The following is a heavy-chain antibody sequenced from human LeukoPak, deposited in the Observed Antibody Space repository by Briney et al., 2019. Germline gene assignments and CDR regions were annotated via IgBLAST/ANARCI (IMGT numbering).Heavy chain of an antibody. D-gene: IGHD3-10*01. CDR1: GFTFSSYA. V-gene: IGHV3-64*01. J-gene: IGHJ4*02. CDR2: ISSNGGST. Sequence: GGSLRLSCAASGFTFSSYAMHWVRQAPGKGLEYVSAISSNGGSTYYANSVKRRFTISRDNSKNTLYLQMGSLRAEDMAVYYCARAHDLYGSGSYYISPSDYWGQGTLVTVSS. CDR3: ARAHDLYGSGSYYISPSDY.